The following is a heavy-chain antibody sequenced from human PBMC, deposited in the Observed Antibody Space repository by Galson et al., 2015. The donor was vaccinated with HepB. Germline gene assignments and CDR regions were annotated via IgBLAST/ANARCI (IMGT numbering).Heavy chain of an antibody. J-gene: IGHJ1*01. CDR2: ISYDGSNK. CDR3: ASNYGDYRYLYFQH. CDR1: GFTFSSYA. V-gene: IGHV3-30-3*01. D-gene: IGHD4-17*01. Sequence: LRLSCAASGFTFSSYAMHWVRQAPGKGLEWVAVISYDGSNKYYADSVKGRFTISRDNSKNTLYLQMNSLRAEDTAVYYCASNYGDYRYLYFQHWGQGTLVTVSS.